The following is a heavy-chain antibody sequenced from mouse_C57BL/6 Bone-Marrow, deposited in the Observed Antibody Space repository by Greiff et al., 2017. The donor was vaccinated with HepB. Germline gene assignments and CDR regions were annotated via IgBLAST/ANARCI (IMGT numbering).Heavy chain of an antibody. CDR2: IYPGNSDT. J-gene: IGHJ2*01. CDR3: PIPYDYDRFDY. D-gene: IGHD2-4*01. V-gene: IGHV1-5*01. Sequence: VHVKQSGTVLARPGASVKMSCKTSGYTFTSYWMHWVKQRPGQGLEWIGAIYPGNSDTSYNQKFKGKAKLTAVTSASTAYMELSSLTNEDSAVYYCPIPYDYDRFDYWGQGTTLTVSS. CDR1: GYTFTSYW.